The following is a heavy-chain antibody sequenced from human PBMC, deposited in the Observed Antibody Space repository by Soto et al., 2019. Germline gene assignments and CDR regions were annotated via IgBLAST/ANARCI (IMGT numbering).Heavy chain of an antibody. CDR3: ARTLYDDYVRWYFDL. V-gene: IGHV2-26*01. Sequence: QVTLKESGPVLVKPTETLTLTCTVSGFSLSNARMGVSWIRQPPGKALEWLAHSFSNDEKSYSTSLKSRLTISKDTSKSQVVLIMTKMDPVDTATYYCARTLYDDYVRWYFDLWGRGTLVTVSS. CDR1: GFSLSNARMG. CDR2: SFSNDEK. D-gene: IGHD4-17*01. J-gene: IGHJ2*01.